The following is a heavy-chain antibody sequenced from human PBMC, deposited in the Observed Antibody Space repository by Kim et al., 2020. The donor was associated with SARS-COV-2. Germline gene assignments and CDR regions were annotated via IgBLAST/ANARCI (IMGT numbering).Heavy chain of an antibody. V-gene: IGHV3-11*01. D-gene: IGHD4-17*01. Sequence: GGSLRLSCAASGFTFSDYYMSWIRQAPGKGLEWVSYSSSSGSTIYYADSVKGRFTISRDNAKNSLYLQMNSLRAEDTAVYYCARVCMTTVVTLGALDYWGQGTLVTVSS. CDR3: ARVCMTTVVTLGALDY. CDR1: GFTFSDYY. J-gene: IGHJ4*02. CDR2: SSSSGSTI.